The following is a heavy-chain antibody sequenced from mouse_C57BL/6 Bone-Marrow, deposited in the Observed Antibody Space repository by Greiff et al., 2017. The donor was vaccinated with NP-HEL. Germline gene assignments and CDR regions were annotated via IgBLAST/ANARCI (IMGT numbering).Heavy chain of an antibody. J-gene: IGHJ4*01. CDR3: ARASITTVVDYAMDY. CDR2: IWSDGST. Sequence: VQVVESGPGLVAPPQTLSITCTVSGFSLTSYGVHWVRQPPGKGLEWLVVIWSDGSTTYNSALKSSLSISKDNSKSQVFLKMNSLQTDDTAMYYCARASITTVVDYAMDYWGQGTSVTVSS. CDR1: GFSLTSYG. V-gene: IGHV2-6*03. D-gene: IGHD1-1*01.